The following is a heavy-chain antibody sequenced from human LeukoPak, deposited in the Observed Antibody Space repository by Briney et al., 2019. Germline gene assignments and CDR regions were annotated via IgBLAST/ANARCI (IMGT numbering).Heavy chain of an antibody. D-gene: IGHD6-13*01. Sequence: SETLSITCTVSGGSISSYYWSWIRQPPGKGLEWIGYIYYSGSTNYNPSLKSRVTISVDTSKNQFSLKLSSVTAADTAVYYCASGIAAAGTGYWGQGTLVTVSS. CDR3: ASGIAAAGTGY. J-gene: IGHJ4*02. CDR2: IYYSGST. V-gene: IGHV4-59*01. CDR1: GGSISSYY.